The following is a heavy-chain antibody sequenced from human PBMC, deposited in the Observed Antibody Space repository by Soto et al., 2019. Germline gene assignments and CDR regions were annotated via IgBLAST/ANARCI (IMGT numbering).Heavy chain of an antibody. J-gene: IGHJ4*02. V-gene: IGHV4-39*01. D-gene: IGHD3-9*01. CDR3: ARLYYDILIGYYGGVGPLTMGY. CDR2: IYYSGST. CDR1: GGSISSSSYY. Sequence: PSETLSLTCTVSGGSISSSSYYWGWIRQPPGKGLEWIGSIYYSGSTYYNPSLKSRVTISVDTSKNQSSLKLSSVTAADTAVYYCARLYYDILIGYYGGVGPLTMGYWGQGTLVTVSS.